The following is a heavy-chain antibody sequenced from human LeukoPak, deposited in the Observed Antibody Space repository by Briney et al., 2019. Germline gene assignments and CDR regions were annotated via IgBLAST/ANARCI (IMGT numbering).Heavy chain of an antibody. CDR1: GFTFTSYS. D-gene: IGHD1-26*01. V-gene: IGHV3-23*01. J-gene: IGHJ4*02. CDR3: AKEGKWDVTPFDY. CDR2: ISGGGGST. Sequence: SGGSLRLSCAASGFTFTSYSMNWVRQAPGKGLEWVSTISGGGGSTYYADSVKGRFTISRDNSKNTLYLQVNSLRAEDTAVYYCAKEGKWDVTPFDYWGQGTLVTVSS.